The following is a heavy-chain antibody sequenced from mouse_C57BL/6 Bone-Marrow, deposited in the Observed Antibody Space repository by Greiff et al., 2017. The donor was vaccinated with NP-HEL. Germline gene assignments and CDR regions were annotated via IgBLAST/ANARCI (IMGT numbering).Heavy chain of an antibody. Sequence: VNVVESGAELMKPGASVKLSCKATGYTFTGYWIEWVKQRPGHGLEWIGEILPGVVGPTYNEKFKGKTTFTADTSSNTAYMQLSSLTTEDSAIYYCARFLGAYWGQGTLVTVSA. V-gene: IGHV1-9*01. CDR3: ARFLGAY. CDR2: ILPGVVGP. CDR1: GYTFTGYW. J-gene: IGHJ3*01.